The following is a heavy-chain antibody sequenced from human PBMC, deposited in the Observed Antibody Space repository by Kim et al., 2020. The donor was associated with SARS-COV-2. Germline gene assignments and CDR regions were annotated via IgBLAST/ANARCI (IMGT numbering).Heavy chain of an antibody. CDR1: GFTFDDYG. V-gene: IGHV3-20*01. CDR2: INWNGGST. J-gene: IGHJ6*02. CDR3: ARDRGRGAPSPGRPNYYYYGMDV. D-gene: IGHD3-10*01. Sequence: GGSLRLSCAASGFTFDDYGMSWVRQAPGKGLEWVSGINWNGGSTGYADSVKGRFTISRDNAKNSLYLQMNSLRAEDTALYHCARDRGRGAPSPGRPNYYYYGMDVWGQGTTVTVSS.